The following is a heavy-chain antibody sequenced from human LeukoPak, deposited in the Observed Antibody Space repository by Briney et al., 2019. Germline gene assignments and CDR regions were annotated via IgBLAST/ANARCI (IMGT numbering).Heavy chain of an antibody. CDR1: GYTFISYG. CDR3: ARGLGLLWFGGRGHFDY. CDR2: ISAYNGNT. J-gene: IGHJ4*02. Sequence: ASVKVSCKASGYTFISYGISWVRQAPGQGLEWMGWISAYNGNTNYAQKLQGRVTMTTDTYTSTTYMELRSLRSDDTAVYYCARGLGLLWFGGRGHFDYWGQGTLVTVSS. D-gene: IGHD3-10*01. V-gene: IGHV1-18*01.